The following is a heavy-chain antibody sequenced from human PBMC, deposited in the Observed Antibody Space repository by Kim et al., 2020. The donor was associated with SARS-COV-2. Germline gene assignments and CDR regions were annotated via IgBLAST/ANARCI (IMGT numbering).Heavy chain of an antibody. J-gene: IGHJ4*02. D-gene: IGHD1-26*01. CDR1: GFTFSSYE. V-gene: IGHV3-48*03. CDR2: ISSSGSTI. CDR3: ARDQAAGRGSYDY. Sequence: LSLTCAASGFTFSSYEMNWVRQAPGKGLEWVSYISSSGSTIYYADSVKGRFTISRDNAKNSLYLQMNSLRAEDTAVYYCARDQAAGRGSYDYWGQGTLVTVSS.